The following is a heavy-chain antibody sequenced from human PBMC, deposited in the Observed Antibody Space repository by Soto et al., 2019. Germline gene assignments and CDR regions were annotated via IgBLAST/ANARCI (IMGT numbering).Heavy chain of an antibody. CDR2: IRGNGDSP. CDR3: VKSRGGNNFDFFD. D-gene: IGHD5-12*01. CDR1: GFTFSSYT. J-gene: IGHJ4*02. V-gene: IGHV3-64D*06. Sequence: GGSLRLSCSASGFTFSSYTMHWVRRAPGKGLDYVSGIRGNGDSPFYADSVKGRFTISRDNSKNALYLLMSSLSADDTAVYYCVKSRGGNNFDFFDWGQGALVTVSS.